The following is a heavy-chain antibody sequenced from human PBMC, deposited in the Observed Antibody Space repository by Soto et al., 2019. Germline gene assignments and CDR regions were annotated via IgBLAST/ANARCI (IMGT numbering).Heavy chain of an antibody. J-gene: IGHJ6*04. D-gene: IGHD6-6*01. CDR3: ARNVPTRHFGLDV. CDR2: FWYDGSKT. V-gene: IGHV3-33*01. Sequence: PGGSLRLSCAASGFTFRSYGMHWVRQAPGRGLEWVALFWYDGSKTYYADSVKGRFTISREISNNTLYLQMNSLRADDTALYYCARNVPTRHFGLDVWGEGTTVTVYS. CDR1: GFTFRSYG.